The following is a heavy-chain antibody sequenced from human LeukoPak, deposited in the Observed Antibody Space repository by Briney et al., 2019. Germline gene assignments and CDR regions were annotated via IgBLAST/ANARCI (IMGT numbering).Heavy chain of an antibody. CDR1: GFTFSIYS. V-gene: IGHV3-21*01. CDR3: ARDRASGSKPNY. CDR2: ISSSSSYI. Sequence: GGSLRLFCAASGFTFSIYSMNWVRQAPGKGLEWVSSISSSSSYIYYADSVKGRFTISRDNAKNSLYLQMNSLRAEDTAVYYCARDRASGSKPNYWGQGTLVTVSS. D-gene: IGHD1-26*01. J-gene: IGHJ4*02.